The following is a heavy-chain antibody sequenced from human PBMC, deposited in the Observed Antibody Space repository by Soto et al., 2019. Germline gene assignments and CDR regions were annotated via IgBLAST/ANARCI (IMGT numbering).Heavy chain of an antibody. CDR2: IYYSGST. D-gene: IGHD1-26*01. CDR1: SASLSSSTYY. Sequence: SETLSLTCTVSSASLSSSTYYWSWIRQPPGKGLEWIGYIYYSGSTNYNPPLKSRVTISVDTSKNQFSLKLSSVTAADTAVYYCARRYGGNFDYWGQGTLVTVSS. V-gene: IGHV4-61*01. J-gene: IGHJ4*02. CDR3: ARRYGGNFDY.